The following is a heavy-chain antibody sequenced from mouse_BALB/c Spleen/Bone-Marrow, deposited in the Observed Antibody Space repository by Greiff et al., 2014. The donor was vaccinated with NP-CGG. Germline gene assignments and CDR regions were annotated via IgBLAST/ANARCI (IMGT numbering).Heavy chain of an antibody. CDR1: GYTFSSYW. D-gene: IGHD2-14*01. Sequence: LQQSGCGLVRPGASVKLSCEASGYTFSSYWMHWVKQRHGQGLEWIGNIYPGSSSTNYYEKFKSKGTLTVDTSSSTAYMHLSSLTSEDSAVYYCTREDYRYDWFAYWGQGTLVTVSA. CDR2: IYPGSSST. CDR3: TREDYRYDWFAY. J-gene: IGHJ3*01. V-gene: IGHV1S22*01.